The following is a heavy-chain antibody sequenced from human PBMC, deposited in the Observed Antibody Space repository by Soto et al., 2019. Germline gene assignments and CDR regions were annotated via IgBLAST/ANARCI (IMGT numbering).Heavy chain of an antibody. CDR1: GYTFTSYG. CDR2: ISAYNGNT. J-gene: IGHJ5*02. CDR3: ARDPSISSWQTNNWFDP. Sequence: QVQLVQSGAEVKKPGASVKVSCKASGYTFTSYGISWVRQAPGQGLEWMGWISAYNGNTNYAQKLQGRVTMTTDTSTSTAYMELMSLSSDDTAVYYCARDPSISSWQTNNWFDPWGQGTLVTVSS. D-gene: IGHD6-13*01. V-gene: IGHV1-18*01.